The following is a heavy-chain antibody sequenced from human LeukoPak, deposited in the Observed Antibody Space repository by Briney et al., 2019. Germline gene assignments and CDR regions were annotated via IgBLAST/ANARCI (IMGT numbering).Heavy chain of an antibody. V-gene: IGHV1-18*01. Sequence: ASVKVSCKASGYTFSSYGISWLRQAPGQGLEWMGWIGPWNGNTSNAQKFQGRVTMTTDTSTSTLYMDLRSLRSDDTAVYYCARDNGHKSVDYWGQGTLVTVSS. CDR1: GYTFSSYG. D-gene: IGHD2-21*01. CDR2: IGPWNGNT. J-gene: IGHJ4*02. CDR3: ARDNGHKSVDY.